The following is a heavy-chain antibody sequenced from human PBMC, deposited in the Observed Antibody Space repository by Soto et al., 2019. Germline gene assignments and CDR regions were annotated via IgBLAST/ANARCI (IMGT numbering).Heavy chain of an antibody. CDR3: ARVSGAAAGSYYYYGMDV. Sequence: QVQLVQSGAEEKKPGASVKVSCKASGYTFTSYAMHWVRQAPGQRLEWMGWINAGNGNTKYSQKFQGRVTITRDTPASNAYRELSSLRSEDTAVYYCARVSGAAAGSYYYYGMDVWGQGTTVTVSS. D-gene: IGHD6-13*01. CDR2: INAGNGNT. J-gene: IGHJ6*02. CDR1: GYTFTSYA. V-gene: IGHV1-3*05.